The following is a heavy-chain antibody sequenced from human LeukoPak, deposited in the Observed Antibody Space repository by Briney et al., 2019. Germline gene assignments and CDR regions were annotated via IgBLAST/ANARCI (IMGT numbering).Heavy chain of an antibody. Sequence: PSETLSLTCTVSGGSVSVRDHYWSWIRQPPGKGLEWIGYAYYSGSTMYNPSLRSRVTISVDTSKNQFSLRLTSVTAADTAVYYCASDVERSSSWYDYWGQGTLVTVSS. D-gene: IGHD6-13*01. CDR1: GGSVSVRDHY. CDR2: AYYSGST. CDR3: ASDVERSSSWYDY. V-gene: IGHV4-61*08. J-gene: IGHJ4*02.